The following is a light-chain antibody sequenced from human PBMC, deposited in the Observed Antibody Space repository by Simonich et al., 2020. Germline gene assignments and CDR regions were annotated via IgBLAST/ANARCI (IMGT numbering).Light chain of an antibody. CDR3: QVWDSSSDHPV. J-gene: IGLJ2*01. CDR1: NIGSKS. Sequence: SYVLTQPPSVSVAPGKTARITCGGNNIGSKSLHWYQQKPGQAPVLVVYEDSDRPSGIPERFSGSNSGNTATLTISRVEAGDEADYYCQVWDSSSDHPVFGGGTKLTVL. V-gene: IGLV3-21*03. CDR2: EDS.